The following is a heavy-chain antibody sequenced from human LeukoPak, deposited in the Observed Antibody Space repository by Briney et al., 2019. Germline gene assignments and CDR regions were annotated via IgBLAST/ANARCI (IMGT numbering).Heavy chain of an antibody. Sequence: SVKVSCKASGGTFSSYAISWVRQAPGQGLEWMGGIIPIFGTANYAQKFQGRVTITADESTSTAYMEPSSLRSEDTAVYYCASSNVVVVAAGKGGNFDYWGQGTLVTVSS. V-gene: IGHV1-69*13. J-gene: IGHJ4*02. CDR1: GGTFSSYA. CDR2: IIPIFGTA. D-gene: IGHD2-15*01. CDR3: ASSNVVVVAAGKGGNFDY.